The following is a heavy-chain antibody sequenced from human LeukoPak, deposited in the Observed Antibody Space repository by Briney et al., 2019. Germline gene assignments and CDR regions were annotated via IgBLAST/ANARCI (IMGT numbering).Heavy chain of an antibody. Sequence: RASVKVSCKASGGTFSSYAISWVRQAPGQGLEWMGRIIPILGIANYAQKFQGRVTITADKSTSTAYMELSSLRSEDTAVYYCARFDQVSETAGGYWGQGTLVTVSS. J-gene: IGHJ4*02. CDR1: GGTFSSYA. V-gene: IGHV1-69*04. CDR2: IIPILGIA. D-gene: IGHD5/OR15-5a*01. CDR3: ARFDQVSETAGGY.